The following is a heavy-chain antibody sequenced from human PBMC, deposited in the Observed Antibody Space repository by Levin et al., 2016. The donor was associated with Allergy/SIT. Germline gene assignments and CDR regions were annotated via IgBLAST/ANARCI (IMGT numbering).Heavy chain of an antibody. CDR2: IYYSGST. Sequence: SETLSLTCAVYVGSFSDYYWSWIRQPPGKGLEWIGYIYYSGSTNYNPSLKSRVTISVDTSKNQFSLKLSSVTAADTAVYYCARGRAARPFYYYYYMDVWGKGTTVTVSS. V-gene: IGHV4-59*13. CDR3: ARGRAARPFYYYYYMDV. J-gene: IGHJ6*03. CDR1: VGSFSDYY. D-gene: IGHD6-6*01.